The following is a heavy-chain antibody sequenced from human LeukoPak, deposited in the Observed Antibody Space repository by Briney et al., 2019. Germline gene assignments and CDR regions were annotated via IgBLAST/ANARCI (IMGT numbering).Heavy chain of an antibody. Sequence: GGSLRLSCAASGFTFSDHIINWVRQTPGKGLEWVSGISGSGDSTYYAGSMEGRFTISRDNSKNTLDLQMNSLRAEDTAVYYCAKDREQWLMYYFDFWGQGTLLTVSS. V-gene: IGHV3-23*01. CDR3: AKDREQWLMYYFDF. J-gene: IGHJ4*02. D-gene: IGHD6-19*01. CDR1: GFTFSDHI. CDR2: ISGSGDST.